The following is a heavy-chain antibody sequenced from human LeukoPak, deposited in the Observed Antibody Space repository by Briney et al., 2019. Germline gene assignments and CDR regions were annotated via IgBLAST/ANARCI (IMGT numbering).Heavy chain of an antibody. CDR3: AKDISQGYTYGFIEQDF. Sequence: GGSLRLSCAASGFTFSSHAMSWVRQAPGKGLEWVSAISGDDGSTYYADSLKGRFTISRDNSKNTLYLQMNSLRAEDTAVYYCAKDISQGYTYGFIEQDFWGQGTPVTVSS. J-gene: IGHJ4*02. CDR2: ISGDDGST. CDR1: GFTFSSHA. D-gene: IGHD5-18*01. V-gene: IGHV3-23*01.